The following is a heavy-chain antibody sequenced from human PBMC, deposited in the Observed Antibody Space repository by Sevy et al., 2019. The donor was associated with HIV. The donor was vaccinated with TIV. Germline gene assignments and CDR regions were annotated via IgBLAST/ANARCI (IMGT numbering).Heavy chain of an antibody. Sequence: GGSLRLSCAASGFTFEDYGMSWVRQVPGKGPEWVSGINWNDGSTSYADSVKGRFTISRDNAKKSLYLQMKGLRAEDTALYYCARDPPSYYDYRTGYHDFWGQGTRVTVSS. CDR3: ARDPPSYYDYRTGYHDF. CDR1: GFTFEDYG. D-gene: IGHD3-3*01. J-gene: IGHJ4*01. V-gene: IGHV3-20*04. CDR2: INWNDGST.